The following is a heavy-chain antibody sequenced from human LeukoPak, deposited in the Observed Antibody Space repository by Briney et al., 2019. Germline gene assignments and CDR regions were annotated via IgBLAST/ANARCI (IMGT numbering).Heavy chain of an antibody. Sequence: PGGSLRLSCAASGFTFSDYYMSWIRQAPGKGLGWVSYISSGSTLSYADSVKGRFPTSRDNAKNSPHLQMNTLRAEDTAVYYCARVPGDYWGQGTLVTVSS. CDR2: ISSGSTL. J-gene: IGHJ4*02. V-gene: IGHV3-11*01. CDR1: GFTFSDYY. CDR3: ARVPGDY.